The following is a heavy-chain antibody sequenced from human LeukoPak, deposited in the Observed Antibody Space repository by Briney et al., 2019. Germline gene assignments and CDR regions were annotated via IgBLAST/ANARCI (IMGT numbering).Heavy chain of an antibody. D-gene: IGHD3-9*01. CDR2: IDDSGSA. V-gene: IGHV4-59*08. CDR3: AIRPLTENGGGFAN. CDR1: GGSMSSYY. Sequence: SETLSLTCTVSGGSMSSYYWSWIRQPPGKGLEWIGYIDDSGSAYYNPSLKSRVTISVDTSKNQFSLRLSSVTAADTAVYYCAIRPLTENGGGFANWGRGTWLTVSS. J-gene: IGHJ4*02.